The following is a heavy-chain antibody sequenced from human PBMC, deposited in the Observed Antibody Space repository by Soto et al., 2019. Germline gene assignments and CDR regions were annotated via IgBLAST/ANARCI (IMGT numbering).Heavy chain of an antibody. Sequence: WVPKHSKKGLEWVALISIDGRNTNYADSVKGRFTVSRDNAKSTLYLQMNSLRAEDTAVYYCAREGRPYCSTTTCYRPDDYWGQGTLVTVSS. V-gene: IGHV3-74*01. CDR2: ISIDGRNT. J-gene: IGHJ4*02. D-gene: IGHD2-2*02. CDR3: AREGRPYCSTTTCYRPDDY.